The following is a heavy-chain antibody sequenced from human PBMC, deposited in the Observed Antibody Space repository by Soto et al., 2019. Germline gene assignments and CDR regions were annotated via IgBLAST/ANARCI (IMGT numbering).Heavy chain of an antibody. V-gene: IGHV1-46*03. J-gene: IGHJ4*02. Sequence: QVQLVQSGAEVKKPGASVKVSCKASGYTFTSYYMHWVRQAPGQGLEWMGIINPSGGSTSYVQKFQGRVIMTRDTSKSTVYMELSSQRSEDTAVYYCARVHVGRSSWSWGGYWGQGTLVTVSS. CDR3: ARVHVGRSSWSWGGY. CDR2: INPSGGST. CDR1: GYTFTSYY. D-gene: IGHD6-13*01.